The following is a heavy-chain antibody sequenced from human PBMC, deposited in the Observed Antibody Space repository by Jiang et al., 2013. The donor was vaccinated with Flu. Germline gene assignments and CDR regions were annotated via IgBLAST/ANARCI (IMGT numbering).Heavy chain of an antibody. CDR1: GGSIRSRGFY. V-gene: IGHV4-39*01. CDR2: FYYTGTT. D-gene: IGHD4-17*01. CDR3: ARQDGDSVQAYYFDH. Sequence: KPSETLSLTCTVSGGSIRSRGFYWAWIRQPPGKGLEWIGSFYYTGTTYYNPSLKSRLTISEDTSKNQFSLRLSSVTAADTAMYYCARQDGDSVQAYYFDHWGQGIKVTVSS. J-gene: IGHJ4*02.